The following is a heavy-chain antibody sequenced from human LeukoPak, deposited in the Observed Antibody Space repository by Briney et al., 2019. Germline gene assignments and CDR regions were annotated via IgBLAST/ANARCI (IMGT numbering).Heavy chain of an antibody. D-gene: IGHD6-19*01. CDR1: GFTLSSYS. CDR3: ARDSGSGWYYFDY. V-gene: IGHV3-48*04. CDR2: ISSSSSAI. J-gene: IGHJ4*02. Sequence: PGGSLRLSCGASGFTLSSYSMNWVRQAPWKGLEWVSYISSSSSAIYYADSVKGRFTISRDNAKNSLYLQMNSLRAEDTAVYYCARDSGSGWYYFDYWGQGTLVTVSS.